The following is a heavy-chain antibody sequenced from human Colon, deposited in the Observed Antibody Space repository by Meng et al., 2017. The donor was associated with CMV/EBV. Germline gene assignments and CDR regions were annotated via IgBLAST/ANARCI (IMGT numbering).Heavy chain of an antibody. CDR2: VYSSGTR. CDR3: ARKWGLYDWFDP. V-gene: IGHV4-39*01. CDR1: GASLTSNLHY. D-gene: IGHD1-26*01. J-gene: IGHJ5*02. Sequence: VSGASLTSNLHYWGWIRQAPGTGLEWLGHVYSSGTRYYNPSLRSRIPISVDTSMNEFSLDLRSVTAADTAVYYCARKWGLYDWFDPWGQGTLVTVSS.